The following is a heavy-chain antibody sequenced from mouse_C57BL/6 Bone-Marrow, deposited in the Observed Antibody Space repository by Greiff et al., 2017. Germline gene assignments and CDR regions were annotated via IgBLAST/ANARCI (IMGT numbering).Heavy chain of an antibody. V-gene: IGHV1-63*01. CDR3: ARSGYPVPFDY. CDR2: IYPGGGYT. Sequence: QVQLQQSGAELVRPGTSVKMSCKASGYTFTNYWIGWAKQRPGHGLEWIGDIYPGGGYTNYNEKFKGKATLTADKSSSTAYMQLSSLTSEASANYCCARSGYPVPFDYWGQGTTLTVSS. J-gene: IGHJ2*01. CDR1: GYTFTNYW. D-gene: IGHD1-2*01.